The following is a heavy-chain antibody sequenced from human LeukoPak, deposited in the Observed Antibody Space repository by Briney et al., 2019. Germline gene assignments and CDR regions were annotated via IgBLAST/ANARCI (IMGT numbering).Heavy chain of an antibody. Sequence: APVKVSCKASGYTFTSYGISWVRQAPGQGLEWMGWISAYNGSTSYAQKFQGRVTMTRDTSTSTVYMELSSLRSEDTAVYYCARDFSHCSGGSCYSSDDYWGQGTLVTVSS. D-gene: IGHD2-15*01. CDR2: ISAYNGST. V-gene: IGHV1-18*01. CDR1: GYTFTSYG. CDR3: ARDFSHCSGGSCYSSDDY. J-gene: IGHJ4*02.